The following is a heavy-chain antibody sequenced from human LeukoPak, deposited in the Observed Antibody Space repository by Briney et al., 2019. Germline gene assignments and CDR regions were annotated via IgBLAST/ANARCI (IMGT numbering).Heavy chain of an antibody. J-gene: IGHJ4*02. Sequence: SVKVSCKASGGTFSSYAISWVRQAPGQGLEWMGGIIPIFGTASYAQKFQGRVTITTDESTSTAYMELSSLRSEDTAVYYCARVGGAARSYFDYWGQGTLVTVSS. D-gene: IGHD6-6*01. CDR3: ARVGGAARSYFDY. CDR2: IIPIFGTA. V-gene: IGHV1-69*05. CDR1: GGTFSSYA.